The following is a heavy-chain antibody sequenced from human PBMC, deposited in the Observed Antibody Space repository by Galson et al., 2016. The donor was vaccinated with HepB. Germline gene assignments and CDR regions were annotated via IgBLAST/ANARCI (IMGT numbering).Heavy chain of an antibody. D-gene: IGHD3-16*02. Sequence: SLRLSCAVSGFSFRTYAMSWVRQAPGKGLVWVSTIGGSGANTYYADSVKGRITISRDKSMNMLYLQVNSLRAEDTAVYYCAKDLLSDYVLGSYRFQDWGQGAPVTVSS. CDR1: GFSFRTYA. CDR3: AKDLLSDYVLGSYRFQD. CDR2: IGGSGANT. V-gene: IGHV3-23*01. J-gene: IGHJ4*02.